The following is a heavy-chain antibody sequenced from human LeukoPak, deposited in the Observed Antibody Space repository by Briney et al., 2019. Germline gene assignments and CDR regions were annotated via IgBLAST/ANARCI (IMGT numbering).Heavy chain of an antibody. V-gene: IGHV5-51*01. Sequence: GESLKISCNSSGYIYTSYWIGWVRQMPGKGLEWMGIIYPGDSDTRYSPPFQGQVTISADKSISTAYLQWSSLKASDTAMYYCARLNSSGWYSTEGAFDIWGQGTMVTVSS. J-gene: IGHJ3*02. CDR1: GYIYTSYW. CDR3: ARLNSSGWYSTEGAFDI. CDR2: IYPGDSDT. D-gene: IGHD6-19*01.